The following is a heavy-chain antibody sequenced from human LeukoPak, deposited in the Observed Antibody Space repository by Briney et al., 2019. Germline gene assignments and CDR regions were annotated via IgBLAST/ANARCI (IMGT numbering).Heavy chain of an antibody. J-gene: IGHJ4*02. CDR2: INHSGST. Sequence: SETLSLTCAVYGGSFSGYYWSWIRQPPGKGLEWIGEINHSGSTNYNPSLKSRVTISVDTSKNQFSLKLSSVTAADTAVYYCALPPHYDFWSGFYDYWGQGTLVTVSS. V-gene: IGHV4-34*01. CDR1: GGSFSGYY. D-gene: IGHD3-3*01. CDR3: ALPPHYDFWSGFYDY.